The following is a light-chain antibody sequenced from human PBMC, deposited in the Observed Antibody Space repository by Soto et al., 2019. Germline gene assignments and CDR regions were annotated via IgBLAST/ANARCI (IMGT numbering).Light chain of an antibody. CDR3: LQYSNWTRT. CDR1: QSVNSN. J-gene: IGKJ1*01. Sequence: ERVMTQSPATLSVSPGERATLSCRASQSVNSNLAWYQQKPGQAPRLLIYGASTRATGIPGRFSGSGSGTEFTLTISSLQSEDFAVYYCLQYSNWTRTFRQGTKVDIX. CDR2: GAS. V-gene: IGKV3-15*01.